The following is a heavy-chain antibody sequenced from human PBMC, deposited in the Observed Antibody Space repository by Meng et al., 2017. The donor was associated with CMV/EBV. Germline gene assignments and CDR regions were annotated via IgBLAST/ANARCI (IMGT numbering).Heavy chain of an antibody. CDR1: GFTFDDYA. V-gene: IGHV3-43D*03. J-gene: IGHJ6*02. CDR3: AKDIIAGSEYSSGWYQSYYYYGMDV. Sequence: GGSLRLSCAASGFTFDDYAMHWVRQAPGKGLERVSLISWDGGSTYYADSVKGRFTISRDNSKNSLYLQMNSLRAEDTALYYCAKDIIAGSEYSSGWYQSYYYYGMDVWGQGTTVTVSS. D-gene: IGHD6-19*01. CDR2: ISWDGGST.